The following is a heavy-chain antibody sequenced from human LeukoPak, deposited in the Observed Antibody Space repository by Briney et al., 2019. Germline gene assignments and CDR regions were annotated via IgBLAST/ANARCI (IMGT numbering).Heavy chain of an antibody. CDR1: GLTFSTYW. CDR2: IKNDGSEK. V-gene: IGHV3-7*01. J-gene: IGHJ4*02. CDR3: ARVGTAEGTLEDY. Sequence: PGGSLRLSCVASGLTFSTYWMSWVRQPPGKGLEWVATIKNDGSEKYYVDSVKGRFTISSANAKNQQYLQMNSMRAEHSPQRYYARVGTAEGTLEDYWGQGTLVTVSS. D-gene: IGHD6-13*01.